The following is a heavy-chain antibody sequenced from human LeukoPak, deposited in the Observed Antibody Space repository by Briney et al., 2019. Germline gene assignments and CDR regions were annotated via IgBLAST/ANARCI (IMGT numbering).Heavy chain of an antibody. CDR1: GGSFSGYY. CDR2: IYYSGST. J-gene: IGHJ3*02. D-gene: IGHD2-2*01. Sequence: SETLSLTCAVYGGSFSGYYWSWIRQPPGKGLEWIGYIYYSGSTYYNPSLKSRVTISVDTSKNQFSLKLSSVTAADTAVYYCASNPRYCSSTSCYLNAFDIWGQGTMVTVSS. CDR3: ASNPRYCSSTSCYLNAFDI. V-gene: IGHV4-30-4*08.